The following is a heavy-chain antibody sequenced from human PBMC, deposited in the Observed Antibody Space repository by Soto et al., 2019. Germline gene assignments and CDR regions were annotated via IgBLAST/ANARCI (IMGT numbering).Heavy chain of an antibody. V-gene: IGHV3-48*03. D-gene: IGHD3-10*01. CDR2: ISSSGSTI. J-gene: IGHJ6*02. Sequence: LRLSCAASGFTFSSYEMNWVRQAPGKGLEWVSHISSSGSTIYYADSVKGRFTISRDNAKNSLYLQMNSLRAEDTAVYYCAYEFRRAGMDVWGQGTTVTVSS. CDR3: AYEFRRAGMDV. CDR1: GFTFSSYE.